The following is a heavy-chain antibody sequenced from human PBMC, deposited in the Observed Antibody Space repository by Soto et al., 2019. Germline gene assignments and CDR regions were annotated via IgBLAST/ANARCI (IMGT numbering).Heavy chain of an antibody. J-gene: IGHJ4*02. CDR2: IYYSGST. D-gene: IGHD6-13*01. CDR1: GGSISSYY. V-gene: IGHV4-59*08. Sequence: QVQLQESGPGLVKPSETLSLTCTVSGGSISSYYWSWIRQPPGKGLEWIGYIYYSGSTNYTPSLKSGVTIAVDTSTNQFSLNLSSVTAADTAVYYCARHIAAAGTFDYWGQGTLVTVSS. CDR3: ARHIAAAGTFDY.